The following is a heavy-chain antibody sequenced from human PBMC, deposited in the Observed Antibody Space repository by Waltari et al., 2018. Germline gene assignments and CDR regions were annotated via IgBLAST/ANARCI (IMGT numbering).Heavy chain of an antibody. Sequence: QVQLVQSGAEVKKPGASVKVSCKASGYTFTSYELNWVRQANGQGLEWMGWMNPNSGNTGYAQKFQGRVTMTRNTSISTAYMELSSLRSEDTAVYYCARGEVYGDYPNWFDPWGQGTLVTVSS. V-gene: IGHV1-8*02. CDR2: MNPNSGNT. CDR3: ARGEVYGDYPNWFDP. D-gene: IGHD4-17*01. CDR1: GYTFTSYE. J-gene: IGHJ5*02.